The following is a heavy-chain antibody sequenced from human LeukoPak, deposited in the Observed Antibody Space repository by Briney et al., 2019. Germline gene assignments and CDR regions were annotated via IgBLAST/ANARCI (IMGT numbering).Heavy chain of an antibody. J-gene: IGHJ5*02. Sequence: PSETLSLTCTVSGGSISSGDYYWSWIRQPPGKGLEWIGYIYYSGSTYYNPSLKSRVTISVDTSKNQFSLKLSSVTAADTAVYYCASGARDYYDSSGSRSWFDPWGQGTLVTVSS. D-gene: IGHD3-22*01. CDR3: ASGARDYYDSSGSRSWFDP. CDR1: GGSISSGDYY. V-gene: IGHV4-30-4*01. CDR2: IYYSGST.